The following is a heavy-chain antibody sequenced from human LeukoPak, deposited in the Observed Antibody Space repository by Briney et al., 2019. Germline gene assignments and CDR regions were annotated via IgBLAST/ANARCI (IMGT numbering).Heavy chain of an antibody. D-gene: IGHD3-3*01. CDR3: ARSLEWLLPFDY. J-gene: IGHJ4*02. CDR1: GGSFSGYY. CDR2: INHSGST. V-gene: IGHV4-34*01. Sequence: SETLSLTCAVYGGSFSGYYWSWIRQPPGKGLEWIGEINHSGSTNYNPSLKSRVTISVDMSKNQFSLKLSSVTAADTAVYYCARSLEWLLPFDYWGQGTLVTVSS.